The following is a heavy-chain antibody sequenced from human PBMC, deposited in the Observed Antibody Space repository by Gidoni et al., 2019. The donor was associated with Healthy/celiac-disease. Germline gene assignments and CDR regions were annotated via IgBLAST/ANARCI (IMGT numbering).Heavy chain of an antibody. D-gene: IGHD2-15*01. Sequence: QVQLVESGGGVVQHGRSLRLSCAVSGFTVRRYARHWVRQAPGKGLEWVAVISYDGSNKYYADSVKGRFTISRDNTKNTLYLQMNSLRAEDTAVYYCARGGLGGYCSGGSCYPFDYWGQGTLVTVSS. J-gene: IGHJ4*02. CDR1: GFTVRRYA. V-gene: IGHV3-30-3*01. CDR3: ARGGLGGYCSGGSCYPFDY. CDR2: ISYDGSNK.